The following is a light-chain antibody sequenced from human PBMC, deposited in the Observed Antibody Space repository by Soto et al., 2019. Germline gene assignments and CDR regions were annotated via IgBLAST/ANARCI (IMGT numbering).Light chain of an antibody. CDR3: QQYGTSPWT. Sequence: EIVLTQSPGTLSLSPGERATLSCRASQSVSSSYFAWYQQKPDQPPRLLIYGASSRATGIPDRFSGSGSGTDFTLTISRLEPEDFAVYYCQQYGTSPWTFGQGTKVEIK. V-gene: IGKV3-20*01. CDR1: QSVSSSY. J-gene: IGKJ1*01. CDR2: GAS.